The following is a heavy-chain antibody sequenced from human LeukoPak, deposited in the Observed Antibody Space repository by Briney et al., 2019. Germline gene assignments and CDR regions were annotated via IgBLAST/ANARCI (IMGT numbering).Heavy chain of an antibody. CDR3: AKDPWDY. CDR1: GFTFSSYG. V-gene: IGHV3-30*02. CDR2: VHYDGSNK. Sequence: GGSLRLSCAASGFTFSSYGIHWVRQAPGKGPEWVAFVHYDGSNKYYADSVKGRFTVSRDDSKNTVYLEMNSLNSEDTAVYYCAKDPWDYWGQGTLVTVSS. J-gene: IGHJ4*02.